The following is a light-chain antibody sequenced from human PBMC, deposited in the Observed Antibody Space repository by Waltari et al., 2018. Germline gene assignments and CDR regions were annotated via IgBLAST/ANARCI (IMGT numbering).Light chain of an antibody. CDR1: QSASSSY. CDR3: QHYGWSSWT. CDR2: AAS. Sequence: LSCMASQSASSSYLAWYQQKPGQAPRLLIYAASTRATGIPDRFSGSGSGTDFTLTISRLEPEDFAVYYCQHYGWSSWTFGQGTKVVIK. V-gene: IGKV3-20*01. J-gene: IGKJ1*01.